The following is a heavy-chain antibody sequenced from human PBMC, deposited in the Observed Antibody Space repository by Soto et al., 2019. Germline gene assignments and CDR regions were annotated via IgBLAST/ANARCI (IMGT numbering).Heavy chain of an antibody. J-gene: IGHJ4*02. Sequence: ASETLSLTCTVSGASMTDYYGSWVRQSPGKGLEWIGYMFYSGRSNYNSSLNSRVSISVDMSKNQVSLRLRSVTAADTAVYYCVRSGHIFAGAIWGRGILVTVSS. CDR1: GASMTDYY. D-gene: IGHD3-16*01. CDR3: VRSGHIFAGAI. V-gene: IGHV4-59*01. CDR2: MFYSGRS.